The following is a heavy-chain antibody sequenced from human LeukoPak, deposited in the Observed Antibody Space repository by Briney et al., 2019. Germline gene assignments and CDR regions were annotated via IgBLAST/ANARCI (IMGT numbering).Heavy chain of an antibody. CDR3: ARAELPYGGNAY. D-gene: IGHD4-23*01. J-gene: IGHJ4*02. V-gene: IGHV3-23*01. CDR2: ISGSGGST. Sequence: PGGSLRLSCAGSGFTFRIYAMSWVRQAPGKGLEWVSAISGSGGSTYYADSVKGRFTISRDNAKNSLYLQMNSLRAEDTAVYYCARAELPYGGNAYWGQGTLVTVSS. CDR1: GFTFRIYA.